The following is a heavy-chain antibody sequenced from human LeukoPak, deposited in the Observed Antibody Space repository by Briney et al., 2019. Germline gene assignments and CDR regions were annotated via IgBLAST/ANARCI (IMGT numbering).Heavy chain of an antibody. CDR3: ASSGISGDYYDSSGYFQIFDY. D-gene: IGHD3-22*01. J-gene: IGHJ4*02. V-gene: IGHV3-21*01. CDR2: ISSSSSSYI. Sequence: GGSLRLSCAASGFTFSNYAMNWVRQAPGKGLEWVSSISSSSSSYIYYADSVKGRFTISRDNAKNSLYLQMNSLRAEDTAVYYCASSGISGDYYDSSGYFQIFDYWGQGTLVTVSS. CDR1: GFTFSNYA.